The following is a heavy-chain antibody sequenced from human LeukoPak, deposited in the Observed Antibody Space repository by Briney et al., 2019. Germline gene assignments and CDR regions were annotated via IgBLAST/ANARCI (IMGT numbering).Heavy chain of an antibody. D-gene: IGHD6-19*01. CDR3: ARDSVPQWLGGNYFDY. V-gene: IGHV1-69*13. J-gene: IGHJ4*02. CDR2: IIPIFGTA. CDR1: GGTFSSYA. Sequence: PSASVKVSCKASGGTFSSYAISWVRQAPGQGLEWMGGIIPIFGTANYAQKFQGRVTITADESTSTAYMELRSLRSDDTAVYYCARDSVPQWLGGNYFDYWGQGTLVTVSS.